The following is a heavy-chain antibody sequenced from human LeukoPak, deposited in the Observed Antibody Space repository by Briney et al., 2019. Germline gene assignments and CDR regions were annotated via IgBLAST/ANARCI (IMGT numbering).Heavy chain of an antibody. CDR1: GGSISSGSYY. Sequence: PSQTLSLTCTVSGGSISSGSYYWSWIRQPAGKGLEWIGRIYTSGSTNYSPSLKSRVTISVDTSKNQFSLKLSSVTAADTADYYCARATIFGVVILDWGQGTMVTVSS. J-gene: IGHJ3*01. CDR2: IYTSGST. D-gene: IGHD3-3*01. CDR3: ARATIFGVVILD. V-gene: IGHV4-61*02.